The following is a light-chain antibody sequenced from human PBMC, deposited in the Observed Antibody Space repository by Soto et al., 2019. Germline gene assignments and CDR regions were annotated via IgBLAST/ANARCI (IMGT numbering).Light chain of an antibody. Sequence: QSALTQPASVSGSPGQSITISCAGTSGDVGGYDYVSWYQQHPGKAPKLMIYDVSNRPSGVSNRFSGSKSGNTASLTISGLQAEDEADYSCSSYTSSNTVVFGGGTKLTVL. V-gene: IGLV2-14*01. CDR2: DVS. CDR1: SGDVGGYDY. J-gene: IGLJ2*01. CDR3: SSYTSSNTVV.